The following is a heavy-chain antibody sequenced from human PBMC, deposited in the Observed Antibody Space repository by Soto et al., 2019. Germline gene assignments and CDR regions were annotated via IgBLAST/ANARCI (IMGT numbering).Heavy chain of an antibody. V-gene: IGHV2-5*02. CDR3: AHAAFGEFVGSFGY. D-gene: IGHD3-10*01. Sequence: QITLKESGPTLVKPTQTLTLTCTFSGFSLTTHAVGVGWIRQPPRKALEWLALVYWDDDKRYNIFLRSRLAITKDTSKNQVVLTMTNMDPVDTATYYCAHAAFGEFVGSFGYWGQGTLVTVSS. CDR2: VYWDDDK. CDR1: GFSLTTHAVG. J-gene: IGHJ4*02.